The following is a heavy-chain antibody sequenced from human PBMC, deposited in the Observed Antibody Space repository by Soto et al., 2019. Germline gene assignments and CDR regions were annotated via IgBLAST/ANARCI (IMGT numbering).Heavy chain of an antibody. Sequence: SVKVSCKASGGTFSSYTISWVRQAPGQGLEWMGRIIPILGIANYAQKFQGRVTITADKSTSTAYMELSSLRSEDTAVYYCARDRGIFYYDSSGYVFDYWGQGTLVTVSS. D-gene: IGHD3-22*01. CDR2: IIPILGIA. V-gene: IGHV1-69*04. CDR3: ARDRGIFYYDSSGYVFDY. CDR1: GGTFSSYT. J-gene: IGHJ4*02.